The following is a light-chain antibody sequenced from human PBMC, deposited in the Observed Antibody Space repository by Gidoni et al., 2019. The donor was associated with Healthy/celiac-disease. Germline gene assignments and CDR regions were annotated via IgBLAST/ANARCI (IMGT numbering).Light chain of an antibody. V-gene: IGLV3-25*03. J-gene: IGLJ2*01. CDR3: QSADSSGTYVV. CDR2: KDS. Sequence: SHALTQPPSVSVSPGQPARLTCSGDALPKQYAYWYQQKPGQAPVQVIYKDSERPSGIPERFSGSSSGTTVTLTISGVQAEDEADYYCQSADSSGTYVVFGGGTKLTVL. CDR1: ALPKQY.